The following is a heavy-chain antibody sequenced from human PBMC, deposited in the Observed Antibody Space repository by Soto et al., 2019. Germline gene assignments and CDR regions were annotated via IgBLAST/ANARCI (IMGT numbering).Heavy chain of an antibody. D-gene: IGHD2-15*01. Sequence: ASVTVSCQASGYTFTSYDINWVRQATGQGPEWMGWMNPNSGNTGYAQKFQGRVTMTRNTSISTAYMELSSLRSEDTAVYYCARFGRGDCSGGSCYGPQYYYYYYMDVWGKGTTVTVSS. CDR1: GYTFTSYD. CDR2: MNPNSGNT. CDR3: ARFGRGDCSGGSCYGPQYYYYYYMDV. V-gene: IGHV1-8*01. J-gene: IGHJ6*03.